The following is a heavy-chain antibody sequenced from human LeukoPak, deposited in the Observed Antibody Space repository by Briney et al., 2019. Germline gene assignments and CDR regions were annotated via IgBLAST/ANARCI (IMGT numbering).Heavy chain of an antibody. J-gene: IGHJ3*02. Sequence: GGSLRLSCAASGFTFSSYWMSWVRQAPGKGLEWVANIKQDGSEKYYVDSVKGRFTISRDNAKNSLYLQMNSLRAEDTAVYYCARSLGYSYGYFGHDAFDIWGQGTMVTVSS. CDR3: ARSLGYSYGYFGHDAFDI. D-gene: IGHD5-18*01. CDR2: IKQDGSEK. CDR1: GFTFSSYW. V-gene: IGHV3-7*01.